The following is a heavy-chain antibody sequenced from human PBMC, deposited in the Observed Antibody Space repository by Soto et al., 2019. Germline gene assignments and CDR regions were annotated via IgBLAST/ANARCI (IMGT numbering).Heavy chain of an antibody. CDR2: IYYSGST. CDR3: ARHGSDFWSGYYFGWFDP. V-gene: IGHV4-59*08. CDR1: GGSISSYY. J-gene: IGHJ5*02. D-gene: IGHD3-3*01. Sequence: PSETLSLTCTVSGGSISSYYWSWIRQPPGKGLEWIGYIYYSGSTNYNPSLKSRVTISVDTSKNQFSLTLSSVTAADTAVYYCARHGSDFWSGYYFGWFDPWGQGTLVTVSS.